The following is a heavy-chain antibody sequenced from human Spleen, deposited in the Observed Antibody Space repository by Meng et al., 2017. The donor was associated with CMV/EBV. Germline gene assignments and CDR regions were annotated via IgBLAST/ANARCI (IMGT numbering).Heavy chain of an antibody. CDR3: ARYETKVAYDAFDI. D-gene: IGHD4-23*01. CDR1: GYTFTSYG. Sequence: ASVKVSCKASGYTFTSYGISWGRQAPGQGLEWMGWISAYNGNTNYAQKLQGRVTMTTDTSTSTAYMELRSLRSDDAAVYYCARYETKVAYDAFDIWGQGTMVTVSS. V-gene: IGHV1-18*04. J-gene: IGHJ3*02. CDR2: ISAYNGNT.